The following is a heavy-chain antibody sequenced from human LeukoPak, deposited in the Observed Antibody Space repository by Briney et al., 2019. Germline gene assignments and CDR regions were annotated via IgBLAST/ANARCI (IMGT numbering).Heavy chain of an antibody. J-gene: IGHJ4*02. V-gene: IGHV4-39*07. CDR3: ANLGYSYGYKSFDY. CDR2: IYYSGST. Sequence: TPSETLSLTCTVSGGSISSSSYYWGWIRQPPGKGLEWIGSIYYSGSTYYNPSLKSRVTISVDTSKNQFSLKLSSVTAADTAVYYCANLGYSYGYKSFDYWGQGTLVTVSS. CDR1: GGSISSSSYY. D-gene: IGHD5-18*01.